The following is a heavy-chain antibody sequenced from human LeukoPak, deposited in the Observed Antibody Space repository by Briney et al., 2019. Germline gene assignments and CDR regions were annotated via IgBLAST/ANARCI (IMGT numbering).Heavy chain of an antibody. CDR2: IYCGGST. CDR3: ARDPDYYGGNSGPPF. V-gene: IGHV3-66*01. J-gene: IGHJ4*02. Sequence: PAGSLRLSCAASGFTVSSNYMSWVRQAPGKGLEWVSVIYCGGSTYYAASVKGRFTISRDTSKNTLSLQMNSLRAEDTAVYYCARDPDYYGGNSGPPFWGQGTLVTVSS. CDR1: GFTVSSNY. D-gene: IGHD4-23*01.